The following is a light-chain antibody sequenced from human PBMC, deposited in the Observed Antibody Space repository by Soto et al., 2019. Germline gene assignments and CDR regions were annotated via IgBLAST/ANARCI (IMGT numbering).Light chain of an antibody. CDR3: SSYTSSSTRV. CDR2: EVS. Sequence: QSALTQPASVSGSPGQSITISCTGTSSDVGGYNYVSWYQQHPGKAPKLMIYEVSNRPSGVSNRFSGSKSGNTASLTISGLQAEAEADYYCSSYTSSSTRVFGGGTKLTLL. CDR1: SSDVGGYNY. V-gene: IGLV2-14*01. J-gene: IGLJ3*02.